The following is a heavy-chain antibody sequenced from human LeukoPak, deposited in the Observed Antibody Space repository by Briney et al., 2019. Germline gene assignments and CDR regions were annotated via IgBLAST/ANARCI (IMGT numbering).Heavy chain of an antibody. Sequence: ASVKVSCKASGYTFTSYGISWVRQAPGQGLEWMGWISAYNGNTNYAQKLQGRVTITTDESTSTAYMELSSLRSEDTAVYYCARGVLYGSGSYHYYYMDVWGKGTTVTVSS. CDR1: GYTFTSYG. CDR2: ISAYNGNT. CDR3: ARGVLYGSGSYHYYYMDV. D-gene: IGHD3-10*01. V-gene: IGHV1-18*01. J-gene: IGHJ6*03.